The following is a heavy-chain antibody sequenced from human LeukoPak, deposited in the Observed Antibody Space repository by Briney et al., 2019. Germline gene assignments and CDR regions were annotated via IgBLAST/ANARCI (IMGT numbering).Heavy chain of an antibody. V-gene: IGHV3-53*01. J-gene: IGHJ4*02. CDR1: GVTVSSNY. CDR2: IYSGDTT. Sequence: GGSPRLSCAVSGVTVSSNYMTWVRQAPGKGLEWVSIIYSGDTTYYADSVKGRFTISRDNSKSTVYLQMNSLRAEVTAVYYCARARQWLGVFDYWGQGTLVTVSS. D-gene: IGHD6-19*01. CDR3: ARARQWLGVFDY.